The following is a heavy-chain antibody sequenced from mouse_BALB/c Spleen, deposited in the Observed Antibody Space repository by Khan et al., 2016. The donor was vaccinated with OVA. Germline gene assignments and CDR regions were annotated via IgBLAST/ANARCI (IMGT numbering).Heavy chain of an antibody. V-gene: IGHV1S137*01. CDR3: ARPAHDGYYDY. J-gene: IGHJ2*01. Sequence: QVQLKQSGPELVRPGVSVKISCKGSGYTFTDYAMYWVKQSHAKSLEWIGLISTYSGNTNYNQKFRGKATMTVDKSSSPAYMELARLTSEDSAIYYCARPAHDGYYDYWGQGTTRTVSS. D-gene: IGHD2-3*01. CDR1: GYTFTDYA. CDR2: ISTYSGNT.